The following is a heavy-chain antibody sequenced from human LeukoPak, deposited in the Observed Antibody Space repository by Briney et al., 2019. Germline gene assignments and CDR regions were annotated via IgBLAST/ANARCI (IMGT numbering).Heavy chain of an antibody. CDR2: IYYSGST. Sequence: SETLSLTCTVSGDSIRSYYWSWIRQPPGKGLEWIGYIYYSGSTNSNPSLRSRVAISVDTSKNQFSLKVTSVTAADTAVYYCARLRVSRGDNYFDYWGQGTLVTVSS. J-gene: IGHJ4*02. CDR3: ARLRVSRGDNYFDY. D-gene: IGHD3-16*01. V-gene: IGHV4-59*01. CDR1: GDSIRSYY.